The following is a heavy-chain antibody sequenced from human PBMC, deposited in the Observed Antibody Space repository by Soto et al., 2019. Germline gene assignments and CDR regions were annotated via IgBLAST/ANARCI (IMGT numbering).Heavy chain of an antibody. CDR2: ISYDGSNK. J-gene: IGHJ3*02. CDR3: AKDPLTSGYDLGGDAFDI. CDR1: GFTFSSYG. D-gene: IGHD5-12*01. Sequence: GGSLRLSCAASGFTFSSYGMHWVRQAPGKGLEWVAVISYDGSNKYYADSVKGRFTISRDNSKNTLYLQMNSLRAEDTAVYYCAKDPLTSGYDLGGDAFDIWGQGTMVTVSS. V-gene: IGHV3-30*18.